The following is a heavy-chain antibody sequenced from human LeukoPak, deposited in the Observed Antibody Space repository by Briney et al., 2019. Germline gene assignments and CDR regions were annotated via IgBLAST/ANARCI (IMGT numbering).Heavy chain of an antibody. Sequence: PSETLSLTCTVSGGPISSYYWSWIRQPPGKGLEWIGYIYYSGSTNYNPPLKSRVTISVDTSKNQFSLKLSSVTAADTAVYYCASLGGDYYDRGYYFDYWGQGTLVTVSS. CDR1: GGPISSYY. D-gene: IGHD3-22*01. V-gene: IGHV4-59*01. CDR2: IYYSGST. J-gene: IGHJ4*02. CDR3: ASLGGDYYDRGYYFDY.